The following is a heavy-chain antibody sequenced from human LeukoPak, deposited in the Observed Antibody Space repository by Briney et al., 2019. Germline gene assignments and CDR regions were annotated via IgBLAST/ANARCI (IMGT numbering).Heavy chain of an antibody. Sequence: PGGSLRLSCAASGFTFSSYAMTWVRQAPGKGLECVSGISGTGSSLYYTDSVKGRFTISRDNSKNTLYLQMNSLRAEDTAAYYCANLGITGDYSLDYWGQGTLVTVSS. V-gene: IGHV3-23*01. J-gene: IGHJ4*02. CDR1: GFTFSSYA. D-gene: IGHD2-15*01. CDR2: ISGTGSSL. CDR3: ANLGITGDYSLDY.